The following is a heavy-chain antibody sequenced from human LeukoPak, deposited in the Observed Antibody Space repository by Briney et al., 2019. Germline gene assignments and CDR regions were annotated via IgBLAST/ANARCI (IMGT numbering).Heavy chain of an antibody. CDR2: IYPGDSDT. V-gene: IGHV5-51*01. Sequence: GESLKISCKGSGYSFTSYCIGWVRQMPGKGLEWMGIIYPGDSDTRYSPSFKGQVTISADKSISTAYLQWSSLKAPDTAMYYCARHPILEWSDYWGQGTLVTVSS. CDR1: GYSFTSYC. CDR3: ARHPILEWSDY. J-gene: IGHJ4*02. D-gene: IGHD3-3*01.